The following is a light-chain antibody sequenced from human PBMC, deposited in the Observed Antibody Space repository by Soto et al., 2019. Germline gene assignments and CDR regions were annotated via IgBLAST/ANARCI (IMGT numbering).Light chain of an antibody. J-gene: IGLJ2*01. CDR2: INGDGSH. V-gene: IGLV4-69*01. Sequence: QLVLTQSPSASASLGASVKLTCTLSSGHSTYGIAWHQQQPEKGPRYLMRINGDGSHAKGDGIPDRFSGSSSGAERYLTISSLQSEDEADYYCQTWGTDIHVVFGGGTKVTVL. CDR3: QTWGTDIHVV. CDR1: SGHSTYG.